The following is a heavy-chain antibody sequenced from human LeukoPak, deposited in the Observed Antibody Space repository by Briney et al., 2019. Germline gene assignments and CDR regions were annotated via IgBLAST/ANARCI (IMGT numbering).Heavy chain of an antibody. V-gene: IGHV4-61*02. D-gene: IGHD5-18*01. CDR1: GGSISSGSYY. CDR2: IYTSGST. Sequence: SETLSLTCTVSGGSISSGSYYWSWIRQPAGKGLEWIGRIYTSGSTNYNPSLKSRVTISVDTSKNQFSLKLSSVTAADTAVYYCARDESGYSYGYSAYWGQGTLVTVSS. J-gene: IGHJ4*02. CDR3: ARDESGYSYGYSAY.